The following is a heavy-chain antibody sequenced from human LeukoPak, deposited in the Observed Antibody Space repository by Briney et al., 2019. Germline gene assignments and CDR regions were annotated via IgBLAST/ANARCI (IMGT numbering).Heavy chain of an antibody. CDR2: ISYDGSNK. CDR1: GFTFSSYA. CDR3: AKDPEYYYDSSGYYNYYYYYGMDV. D-gene: IGHD3-22*01. Sequence: GGSLRLSCAASGFTFSSYAMSWVRQAPGKGLEWVAVISYDGSNKYYADSVKGRFTISRDNSKNTLYLQMNSQRAEDTAVYYCAKDPEYYYDSSGYYNYYYYYGMDVWGQGTTVTVSS. V-gene: IGHV3-30*18. J-gene: IGHJ6*02.